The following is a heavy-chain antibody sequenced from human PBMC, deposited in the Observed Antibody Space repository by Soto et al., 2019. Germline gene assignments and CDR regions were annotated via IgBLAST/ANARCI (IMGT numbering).Heavy chain of an antibody. CDR1: GFRFSNYG. CDR2: IVADGTGL. CDR3: ARDDGLPDDGVAR. D-gene: IGHD1-1*01. V-gene: IGHV3-33*01. Sequence: QVQLVESGGGVVQPGRSLRLSCAASGFRFSNYGMHWVRQAPGKGLEWLAVIVADGTGLHYADSVRGRFTISRDNSKNTLYRQLNRLGAGDTAISFCARDDGLPDDGVARWGQGTRVTVSS. J-gene: IGHJ1*01.